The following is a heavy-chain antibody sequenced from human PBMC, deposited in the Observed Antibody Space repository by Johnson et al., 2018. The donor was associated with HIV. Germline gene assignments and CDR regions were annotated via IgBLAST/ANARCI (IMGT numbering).Heavy chain of an antibody. CDR3: ARSIADRPGGAFDI. J-gene: IGHJ3*02. Sequence: VQLVESGGGLVQPGGSLRLACAASGFTFSSYWMHWVRQAPGKGLVWVSRINSDGSNTNYADAVKGRFTIARDNSKNTLRLQMNSLKAEDTAVYYCARSIADRPGGAFDIWGQGTMVTVSS. V-gene: IGHV3-74*01. D-gene: IGHD6-6*01. CDR1: GFTFSSYW. CDR2: INSDGSNT.